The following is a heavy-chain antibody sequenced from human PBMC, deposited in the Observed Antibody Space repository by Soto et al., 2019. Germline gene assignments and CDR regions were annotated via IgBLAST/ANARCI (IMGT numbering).Heavy chain of an antibody. J-gene: IGHJ4*02. V-gene: IGHV3-7*05. D-gene: IGHD6-19*01. CDR1: GFSFSNYW. Sequence: EVQVVESGGGLVQPGGSLRLSCAASGFSFSNYWMHWVRQAPGKGLEWVGIIKPDGSEKSYVGSVRGRFTISRDNAKNSLYLQMNSLRAEDTAVYYCACHPGWYFDYWGQGALVAVSS. CDR3: ACHPGWYFDY. CDR2: IKPDGSEK.